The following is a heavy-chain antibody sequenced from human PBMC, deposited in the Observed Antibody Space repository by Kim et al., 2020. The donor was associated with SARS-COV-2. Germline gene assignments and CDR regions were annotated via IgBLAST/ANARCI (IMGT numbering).Heavy chain of an antibody. CDR1: GFTFSSYS. J-gene: IGHJ4*02. D-gene: IGHD4-17*01. Sequence: GGSLRLSCAASGFTFSSYSMNWVRQAPGKGLEWVSSISSSSSYIYYADSVKGRFTISRDNAKNSLYLQMNSLRAEDTAVYYCARFNAVTNFAYWGQGTLVTVSS. CDR3: ARFNAVTNFAY. CDR2: ISSSSSYI. V-gene: IGHV3-21*01.